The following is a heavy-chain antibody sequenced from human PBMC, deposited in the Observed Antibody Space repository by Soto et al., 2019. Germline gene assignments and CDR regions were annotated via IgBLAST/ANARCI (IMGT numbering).Heavy chain of an antibody. V-gene: IGHV3-21*01. CDR1: GFTFSSYS. J-gene: IGHJ6*02. D-gene: IGHD1-7*01. CDR2: ISSSSSYI. CDR3: ARENLLYYYGMDV. Sequence: GGSLRLSFXASGFTFSSYSMNWVRQAPGKGLEWVSSISSSSSYIYYADSVKGRFTISRDNAKNSLYLQMNSLRAEDTAVYYCARENLLYYYGMDVWGQGTTVTVSS.